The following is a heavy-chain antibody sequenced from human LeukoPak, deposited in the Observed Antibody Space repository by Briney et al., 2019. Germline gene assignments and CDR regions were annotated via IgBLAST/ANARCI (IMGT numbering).Heavy chain of an antibody. CDR3: AKDFKKIVVVVAATRGGDY. D-gene: IGHD2-15*01. J-gene: IGHJ4*02. CDR2: ISYDGSNK. Sequence: PGRSLRLSCAASGFTFSSYGMHWVRQAPGKGLEWVAVISYDGSNKYYADSVKGRFTISRDNSKNTLYLQMNSLRAEDTAVYYCAKDFKKIVVVVAATRGGDYWGQGTLVTVSS. V-gene: IGHV3-30*18. CDR1: GFTFSSYG.